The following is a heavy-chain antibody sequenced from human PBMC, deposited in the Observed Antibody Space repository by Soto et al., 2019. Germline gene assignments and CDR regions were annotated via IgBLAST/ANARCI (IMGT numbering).Heavy chain of an antibody. CDR1: GFSFSSFA. V-gene: IGHV3-23*01. J-gene: IGHJ4*02. CDR2: VSGRGGDT. Sequence: EVHLLQSGGGLVQPGGSLRLSCAASGFSFSSFALSWVRQSPGKGLEWVAAVSGRGGDTYYANSVKGRFTISRDNSQNTLFLQMNSLRAEDSAIYYCAKDPNHDFWSGFSAVYFDYWGQGTLVTVSS. CDR3: AKDPNHDFWSGFSAVYFDY. D-gene: IGHD3-3*01.